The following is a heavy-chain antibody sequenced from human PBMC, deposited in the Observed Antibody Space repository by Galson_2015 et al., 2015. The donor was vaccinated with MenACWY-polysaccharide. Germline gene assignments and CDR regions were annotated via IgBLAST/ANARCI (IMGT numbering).Heavy chain of an antibody. D-gene: IGHD2-2*01. CDR3: AKDLVREAYCSSTSCRNDP. CDR2: ISWNSGSI. CDR1: GFTFDDYA. Sequence: SLRLSCAASGFTFDDYAMHWVRQAPGKGLEWVSGISWNSGSIGYADSVKGRFTVSRDNSKNTLYLQMNSLRAEDTAVYYCAKDLVREAYCSSTSCRNDPWGQGTLVTVSS. J-gene: IGHJ5*02. V-gene: IGHV3-9*01.